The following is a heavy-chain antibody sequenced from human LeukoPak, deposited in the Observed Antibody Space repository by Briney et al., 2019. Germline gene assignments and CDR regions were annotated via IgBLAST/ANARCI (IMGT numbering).Heavy chain of an antibody. D-gene: IGHD3-3*01. CDR3: ARDGGYDFWSGYYQDY. CDR1: GFTVSSNY. Sequence: GGSLRLSCAASGFTVSSNYMSWVRQAPGKGLEWVSVIYSGGSTYYADSVKGRFTISRDNSKNTLYLQMNSLRAEDTAVYYCARDGGYDFWSGYYQDYWGQGTLVTVSS. J-gene: IGHJ4*02. V-gene: IGHV3-53*05. CDR2: IYSGGST.